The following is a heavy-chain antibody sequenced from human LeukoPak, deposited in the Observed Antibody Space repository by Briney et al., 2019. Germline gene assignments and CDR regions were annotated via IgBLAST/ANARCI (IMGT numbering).Heavy chain of an antibody. D-gene: IGHD6-13*01. V-gene: IGHV4-61*02. J-gene: IGHJ4*01. CDR2: IYTSGST. CDR3: ARDWSSSWLYFDY. CDR1: GDSISSGNYY. Sequence: SETLSLTCTVSGDSISSGNYYWSWIRQPAGKGLEWIGRIYTSGSTQYNPSLKSRVTISLGTTKNQFSLKLSSVTAADTAVYYCARDWSSSWLYFDYWGHGTLVTVPS.